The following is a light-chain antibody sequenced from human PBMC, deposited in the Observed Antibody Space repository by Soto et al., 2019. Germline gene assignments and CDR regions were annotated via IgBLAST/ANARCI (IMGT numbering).Light chain of an antibody. CDR3: SSYTSSSTLVV. V-gene: IGLV2-14*01. CDR2: EVS. CDR1: SSDVGNYNY. J-gene: IGLJ2*01. Sequence: QSALTQAASVSGSPGQSITISCTGTSSDVGNYNYVSWYQQHPGKAPKLMIYEVSNRPSGVSNRFSGSKSGNTASLTISGLQAEDEADYYCSSYTSSSTLVVFGGGTKVTVL.